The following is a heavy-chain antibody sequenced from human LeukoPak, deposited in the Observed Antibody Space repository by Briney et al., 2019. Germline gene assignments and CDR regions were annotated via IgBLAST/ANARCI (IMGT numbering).Heavy chain of an antibody. D-gene: IGHD6-6*01. J-gene: IGHJ4*02. Sequence: SETLSPTCAVYGGSFSGYYWSWIRQPPGKGLEWIGEINHSGSTNYNPSLKSRVTISVDTSKNQFSLKLSSVTAADTAVYYCASSYSSSSTNDYWGQGTLVTVSS. CDR2: INHSGST. CDR3: ASSYSSSSTNDY. CDR1: GGSFSGYY. V-gene: IGHV4-34*01.